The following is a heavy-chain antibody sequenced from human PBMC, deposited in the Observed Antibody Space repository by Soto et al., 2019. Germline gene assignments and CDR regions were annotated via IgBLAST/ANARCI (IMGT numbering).Heavy chain of an antibody. CDR3: AKDKSHDYYDSSGYYKGYFDY. CDR2: ISWNSGSI. Sequence: GGSLRLSCAASGFTFDDYAMHWVRQAPGKGLEWVSGISWNSGSIGYADSVKGRFTISRDNAKNSLYLQMNSLRAEDTALYYCAKDKSHDYYDSSGYYKGYFDYWGQGTLVTVSS. D-gene: IGHD3-22*01. CDR1: GFTFDDYA. V-gene: IGHV3-9*01. J-gene: IGHJ4*02.